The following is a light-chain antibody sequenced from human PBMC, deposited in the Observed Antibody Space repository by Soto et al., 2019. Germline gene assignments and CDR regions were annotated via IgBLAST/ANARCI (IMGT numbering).Light chain of an antibody. V-gene: IGKV1-5*01. CDR2: DAS. CDR1: QTISNW. CDR3: QQYSLYPYT. Sequence: DIQMTQSPSTLSASVGDRVTITCRASQTISNWLAWYQQEPGKAPKLLIYDASSLRSGVPSRFRGSGFATDFNLPISSLQPDDFATYYCQQYSLYPYTFGQGTKLEI. J-gene: IGKJ2*01.